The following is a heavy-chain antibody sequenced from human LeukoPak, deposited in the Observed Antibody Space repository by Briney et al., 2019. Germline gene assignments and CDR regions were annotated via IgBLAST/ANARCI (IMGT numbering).Heavy chain of an antibody. J-gene: IGHJ4*02. Sequence: PGGSLRLSCAASGFTFSTYAMSWVRQAPGKGLEWVASISRNAGSTYYADYVKGRFTISRDNSKNTLYLQMSSLRAEDTAVYYCAKGRDCSGGSCLGFDYWGQGTLVTVSS. CDR1: GFTFSTYA. V-gene: IGHV3-23*01. CDR2: ISRNAGST. CDR3: AKGRDCSGGSCLGFDY. D-gene: IGHD2-15*01.